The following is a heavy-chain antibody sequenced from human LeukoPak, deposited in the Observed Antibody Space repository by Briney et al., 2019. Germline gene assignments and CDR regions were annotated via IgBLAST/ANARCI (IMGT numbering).Heavy chain of an antibody. CDR2: IYYSGST. J-gene: IGHJ4*02. CDR3: ARHWNYDGNGYRHFDY. Sequence: PSETLSLTCTVSGGSVSTYYWSWIRQPPGKGLEWIGVIYYSGSTDFNPSLKSRVTTSVDTSKNQFSLKLNSVTAADTAVYYCARHWNYDGNGYRHFDYWGQGTLVTVSS. V-gene: IGHV4-59*08. D-gene: IGHD3-22*01. CDR1: GGSVSTYY.